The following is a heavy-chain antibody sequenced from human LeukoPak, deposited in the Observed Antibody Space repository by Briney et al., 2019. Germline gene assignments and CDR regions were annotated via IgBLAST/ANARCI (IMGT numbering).Heavy chain of an antibody. CDR1: GYTFTSYD. CDR3: ARGARGGYWSTLGAFDI. V-gene: IGHV1-8*01. J-gene: IGHJ3*02. Sequence: ASVKVSCKASGYTFTSYDINWVRQATGQGLEWMGWMNPNSGNTGYAQKFQGRVTMTRNTSISTAYMELSSLRSEDTAVYYCARGARGGYWSTLGAFDIWGQGTMVTVSS. CDR2: MNPNSGNT. D-gene: IGHD2-8*02.